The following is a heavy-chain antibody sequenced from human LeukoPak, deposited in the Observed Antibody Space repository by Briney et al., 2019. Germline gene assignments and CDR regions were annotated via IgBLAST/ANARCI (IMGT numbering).Heavy chain of an antibody. CDR1: GYTFTSYA. Sequence: ASVKVSCKASGYTFTSYAMNWVRQAPGQGLEWMGWINTNTGNPSYARGFTGRFVFSLDTSVSTAYLQISSLKAEDTAVYYCAREAYSSAYYFDYWGQGTLVTVSS. CDR3: AREAYSSAYYFDY. J-gene: IGHJ4*02. V-gene: IGHV7-4-1*02. D-gene: IGHD5-18*01. CDR2: INTNTGNP.